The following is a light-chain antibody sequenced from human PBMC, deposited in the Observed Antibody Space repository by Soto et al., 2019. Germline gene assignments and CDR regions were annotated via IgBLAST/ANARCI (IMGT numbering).Light chain of an antibody. CDR1: QSLLHSNGYNY. CDR3: MEALQSPLT. Sequence: DIVMTQSPLSLPVTPGEPASISCRSSQSLLHSNGYNYLDWYLQKPGQSPQLLIYLGYSRASGVHDRFSGSGSGTDFTLKISRVEAEDVGVYYCMEALQSPLTFGGGTKVDIK. J-gene: IGKJ4*01. V-gene: IGKV2-28*01. CDR2: LGY.